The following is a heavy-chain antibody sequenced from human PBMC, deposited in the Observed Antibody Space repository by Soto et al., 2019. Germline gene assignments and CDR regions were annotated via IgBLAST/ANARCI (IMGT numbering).Heavy chain of an antibody. Sequence: LGESLKISCKGSGYSFTSYWIGWVRQMPGKGLEWMGIIYPGDSDTRYSPSFQGQVTISADKSISTAYLQWSSLKASDTAMYYCERNVSIGYYGGGFRLYYGMDVWGQGTTVTVSS. V-gene: IGHV5-51*01. CDR3: ERNVSIGYYGGGFRLYYGMDV. CDR2: IYPGDSDT. CDR1: GYSFTSYW. J-gene: IGHJ6*02. D-gene: IGHD3-10*01.